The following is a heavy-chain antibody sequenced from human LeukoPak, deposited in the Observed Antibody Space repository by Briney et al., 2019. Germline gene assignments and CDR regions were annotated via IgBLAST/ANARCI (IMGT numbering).Heavy chain of an antibody. J-gene: IGHJ4*02. CDR2: ISYDGSNK. V-gene: IGHV3-30-3*01. CDR1: GFTFSSYA. CDR3: AKERKLLPFDC. D-gene: IGHD4-23*01. Sequence: PGRSLRLSCAASGFTFSSYAMHWVRQAPGKGLEWVAVISYDGSNKYYADSVKGRFTISRDNSKNTLYLQMNSLRYEDTAVYYCAKERKLLPFDCWGQGTLVTISS.